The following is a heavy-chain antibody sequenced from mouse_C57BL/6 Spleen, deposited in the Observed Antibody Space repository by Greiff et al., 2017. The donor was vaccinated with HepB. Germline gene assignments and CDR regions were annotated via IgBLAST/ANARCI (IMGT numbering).Heavy chain of an antibody. CDR1: GFTFSDYG. J-gene: IGHJ4*01. CDR2: ISSGSSTI. CDR3: AMHGNYGGYAMDY. Sequence: DVKLVESGGGLVKPGGSLKLSCAASGFTFSDYGMHWVRQAPEKGLEWVAYISSGSSTIDYADTVKGRFTISRDNAKNTLCLQMTSLRSEDTAMYYCAMHGNYGGYAMDYWGQGTSVTVSS. V-gene: IGHV5-17*01. D-gene: IGHD2-1*01.